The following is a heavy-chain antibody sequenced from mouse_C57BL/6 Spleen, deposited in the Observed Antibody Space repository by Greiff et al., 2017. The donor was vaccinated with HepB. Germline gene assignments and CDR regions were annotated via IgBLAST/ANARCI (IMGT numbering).Heavy chain of an antibody. CDR1: GYAFSSYW. D-gene: IGHD2-5*01. CDR3: ARAYYSNYDYAMDY. V-gene: IGHV1-80*01. CDR2: IYPGDGDT. Sequence: VQLQQSGAELVKPGASVKISCKASGYAFSSYWMNWVKQRPGKGLEWIGQIYPGDGDTNYNGKFKGKATLTADKSSSTAYMQLSSLTSEDSAVYFCARAYYSNYDYAMDYWGQGTSVTVSS. J-gene: IGHJ4*01.